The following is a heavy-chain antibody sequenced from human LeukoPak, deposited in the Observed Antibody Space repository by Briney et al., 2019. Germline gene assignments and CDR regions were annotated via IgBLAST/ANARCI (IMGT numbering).Heavy chain of an antibody. CDR2: IYNSGST. CDR1: GGSIGSYY. CDR3: ARSRDGYNLDY. V-gene: IGHV4-59*01. Sequence: PSETLSLTCTVSGGSIGSYYWTWIRQPPGKGLEWIGYIYNSGSTNYNPSLKSRVTISVDTSKNQFSLKLSCVTAAGTAVYYCARSRDGYNLDYWGQGTLVTVSS. D-gene: IGHD5-24*01. J-gene: IGHJ4*02.